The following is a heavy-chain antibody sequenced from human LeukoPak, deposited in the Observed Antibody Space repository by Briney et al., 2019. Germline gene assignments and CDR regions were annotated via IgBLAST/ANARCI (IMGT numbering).Heavy chain of an antibody. CDR2: IYNSGST. D-gene: IGHD4-17*01. V-gene: IGHV4-39*01. CDR3: ARHPDYGDYSFDY. CDR1: GGSISSISFY. J-gene: IGHJ4*02. Sequence: AETLSLTCTVPGGSISSISFYWGWLLQPPGKGLEWFVSIYNSGSTSYNPSPKSRVTISVATYRNQSSLQLSYVTAADTAPYYCARHPDYGDYSFDYWGQGTLVTVSS.